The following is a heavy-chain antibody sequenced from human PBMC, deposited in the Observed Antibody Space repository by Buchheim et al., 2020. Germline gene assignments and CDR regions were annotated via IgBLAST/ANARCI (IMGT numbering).Heavy chain of an antibody. V-gene: IGHV3-15*01. CDR1: GFTLSDAW. D-gene: IGHD1-26*01. Sequence: EVQLVESGGGLVKPGGSLRLSCAASGFTLSDAWMSWVRQAPGKGLEWVGRIKSRTDGGTTDHAAPVKGRFTISRDDSENTLYLQMNSLKTEDTAVYYCTTELSGSYYSLGYWGQRTL. CDR2: IKSRTDGGTT. CDR3: TTELSGSYYSLGY. J-gene: IGHJ4*02.